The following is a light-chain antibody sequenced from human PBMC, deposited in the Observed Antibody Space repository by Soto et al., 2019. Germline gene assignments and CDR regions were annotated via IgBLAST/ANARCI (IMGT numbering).Light chain of an antibody. CDR2: DAS. Sequence: EIVLTQSPGTLSFSPGERATLSCRASQSVTSRYLAWYQQKPGQAPRLLIYDASNRATGIPARFSGSGSGTDFTLTISSLEPEDFAVYYCQQRSNWPLLTFGGGTKVDIK. V-gene: IGKV3-11*01. CDR1: QSVTSRY. J-gene: IGKJ4*01. CDR3: QQRSNWPLLT.